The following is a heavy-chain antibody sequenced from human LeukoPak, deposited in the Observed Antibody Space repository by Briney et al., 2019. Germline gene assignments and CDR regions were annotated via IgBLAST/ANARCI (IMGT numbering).Heavy chain of an antibody. CDR3: ARDKIVVVVSTTRPEI. V-gene: IGHV3-23*01. D-gene: IGHD2-15*01. Sequence: GGSLSLSCAASGFTFINYAMSWVRQAPGKGLEWVSAISGSGGSTFHADSVQGRLIISRDNSKNMLYLQLNSLRVEDTAVYYCARDKIVVVVSTTRPEIWGQGTMVTVSS. CDR2: ISGSGGST. CDR1: GFTFINYA. J-gene: IGHJ3*02.